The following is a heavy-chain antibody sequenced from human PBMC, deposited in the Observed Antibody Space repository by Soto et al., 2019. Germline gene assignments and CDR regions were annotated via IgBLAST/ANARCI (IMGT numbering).Heavy chain of an antibody. Sequence: EMQLVESGGGLVKPGGSLRLSCAASGFTFSSYSMNWVRQAPGKGLEWVSSISSSSSYIYYADSVKGRFTISRDNAKNSLYLQMNSLRAEDTAVYYCARDSGSYYGLGLSYYYGMDVWGQGTTVTVSS. J-gene: IGHJ6*02. CDR3: ARDSGSYYGLGLSYYYGMDV. D-gene: IGHD1-26*01. CDR2: ISSSSSYI. V-gene: IGHV3-21*01. CDR1: GFTFSSYS.